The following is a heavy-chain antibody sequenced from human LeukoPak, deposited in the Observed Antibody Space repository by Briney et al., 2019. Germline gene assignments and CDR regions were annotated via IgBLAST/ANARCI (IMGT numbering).Heavy chain of an antibody. V-gene: IGHV4-59*01. CDR2: IYYSGST. D-gene: IGHD4-17*01. CDR3: ARVSHLDGVYYYYYGMDV. J-gene: IGHJ6*02. Sequence: SETLSLTCTVSGGSISSYYWSWIRQPPGKGLEWIGYIYYSGSTNYNPSLKSRVTISVDTSKNQFSLKLSSVTAADTAVYYYARVSHLDGVYYYYYGMDVWGQGTTVTVSS. CDR1: GGSISSYY.